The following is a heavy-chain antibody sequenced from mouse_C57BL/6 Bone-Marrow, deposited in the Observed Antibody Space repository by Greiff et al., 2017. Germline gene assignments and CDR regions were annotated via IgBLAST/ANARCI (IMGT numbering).Heavy chain of an antibody. V-gene: IGHV7-3*01. J-gene: IGHJ1*03. Sequence: EVQLVESGGGLVQPGGSLSLPCAASGFTFTDYYMSWVRQPPGKALEWLGFIRNKANGYTTEYSASVKGRFTISRDNSQSILYLQMNALRAEDSATYYCARSIYDGNFLYFGGWGTVTTVTVSS. CDR3: ARSIYDGNFLYFGG. CDR2: IRNKANGYTT. CDR1: GFTFTDYY. D-gene: IGHD2-1*01.